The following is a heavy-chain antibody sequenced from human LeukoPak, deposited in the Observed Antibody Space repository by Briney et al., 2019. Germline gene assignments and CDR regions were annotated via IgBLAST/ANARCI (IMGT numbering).Heavy chain of an antibody. CDR3: ARAVTGTSLVDF. Sequence: TETLSLTCTISGGSIGGDHWSWIRQAPEEGLEWIGYISYTGSTSYNPSLRSRVTISLNTPENQFSLRLTSVTAADTAVYYCARAVTGTSLVDFWGQGTLVAVSS. D-gene: IGHD6-19*01. CDR1: GGSIGGDH. CDR2: ISYTGST. J-gene: IGHJ4*02. V-gene: IGHV4-59*08.